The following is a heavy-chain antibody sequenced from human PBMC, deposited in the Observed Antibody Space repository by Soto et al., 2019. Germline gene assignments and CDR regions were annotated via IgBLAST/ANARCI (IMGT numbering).Heavy chain of an antibody. V-gene: IGHV3-30*18. CDR1: GFTFSSYG. CDR3: AKLRRRIVVVPAATDY. J-gene: IGHJ4*02. D-gene: IGHD2-2*01. Sequence: ESGGGVVQPGRSLRLSCAASGFTFSSYGMHWVRQAPGKGLEWVAVISYDGSNKYYADSVKGRFTISRDNSKNTLYLQMNSLRAEDTAVYYCAKLRRRIVVVPAATDYWGQGTLVTVSS. CDR2: ISYDGSNK.